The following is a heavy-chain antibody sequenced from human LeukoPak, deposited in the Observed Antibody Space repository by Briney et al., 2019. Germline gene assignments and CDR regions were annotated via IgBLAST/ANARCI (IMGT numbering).Heavy chain of an antibody. Sequence: GGSLRLSCAASGFTVSSNYMSWVRQAPGKGLEWVSVIYSGGSTYYADSVKGRFTISRHNSKNTLYLQMNSLRSDDTAVYYCARDLDRYDSSGYYPGDYWGQGTLVTVSS. CDR1: GFTVSSNY. V-gene: IGHV3-53*04. CDR2: IYSGGST. CDR3: ARDLDRYDSSGYYPGDY. J-gene: IGHJ4*02. D-gene: IGHD3-22*01.